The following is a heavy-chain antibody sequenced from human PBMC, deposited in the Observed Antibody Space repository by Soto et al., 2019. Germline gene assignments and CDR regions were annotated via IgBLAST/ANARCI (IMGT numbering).Heavy chain of an antibody. CDR3: ARDSVSLTLFDS. D-gene: IGHD3-10*01. CDR1: GGSMSGYH. CDR2: VHSTGST. J-gene: IGHJ4*02. Sequence: PSETLSLTCIVSGGSMSGYHWSWVRQPAGKGLEWIGRVHSTGSTDYNPSMESRITVSLDTSKKQFSLKLKSVTAADTALYLCARDSVSLTLFDSWGQGILVTVSS. V-gene: IGHV4-4*07.